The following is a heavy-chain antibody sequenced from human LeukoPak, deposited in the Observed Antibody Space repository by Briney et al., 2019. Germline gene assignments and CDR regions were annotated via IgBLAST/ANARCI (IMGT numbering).Heavy chain of an antibody. D-gene: IGHD6-13*01. V-gene: IGHV3-21*01. CDR2: ISSSSSCI. CDR3: ARSGYSSSWYALDY. CDR1: GFTFSSYS. Sequence: AGGSLRLSCAASGFTFSSYSMNWVRQAPGKGLEWVSSISSSSSCIYYADSVKGRFTIPRDNAKNSLYLQMNSQRAEDTAVYYCARSGYSSSWYALDYWGQGTLVTVSS. J-gene: IGHJ4*02.